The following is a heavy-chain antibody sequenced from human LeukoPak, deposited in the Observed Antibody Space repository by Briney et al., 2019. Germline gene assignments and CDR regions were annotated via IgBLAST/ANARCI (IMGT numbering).Heavy chain of an antibody. CDR2: IGANSAI. CDR3: AREGYYGAFDI. CDR1: GLTFSDYS. J-gene: IGHJ3*02. D-gene: IGHD3-10*01. Sequence: PGGSLRLSCAASGLTFSDYSMNRVRQAPGKGLEWVSYIGANSAIYYADSVKGRFTISRDNAKNSLSLQMNSLRDDDTAVYYCAREGYYGAFDIWGQGTVVTVSS. V-gene: IGHV3-48*02.